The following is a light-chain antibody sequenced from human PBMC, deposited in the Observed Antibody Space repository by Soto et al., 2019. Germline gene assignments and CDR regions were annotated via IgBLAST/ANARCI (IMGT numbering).Light chain of an antibody. CDR1: QDISSW. J-gene: IGKJ4*01. Sequence: DIQMTQSPSSVSASVGDRVTITCRASQDISSWVAWYQQKPGKAPKLLISAASSLQSGVPRRFSGCGSGTDFTLIISSXQPEDFATYFCQQGDSFPFTFGGGTKVDTK. CDR2: AAS. CDR3: QQGDSFPFT. V-gene: IGKV1-12*01.